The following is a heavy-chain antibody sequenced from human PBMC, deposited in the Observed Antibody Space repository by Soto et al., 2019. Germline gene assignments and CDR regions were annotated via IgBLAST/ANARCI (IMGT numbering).Heavy chain of an antibody. Sequence: QVQLVQSGAEVKKPGASVKVSCKASGYTFTSYGISWVRQAPGQGLEWMGWISAYNGNTNYAQKLQGRVTMTTDTSTSTAYMELRSLRSGDTAVYYCARTLPITIFGVVIIQAFDIWGQGTMVTVSS. CDR2: ISAYNGNT. CDR1: GYTFTSYG. D-gene: IGHD3-3*01. V-gene: IGHV1-18*01. CDR3: ARTLPITIFGVVIIQAFDI. J-gene: IGHJ3*02.